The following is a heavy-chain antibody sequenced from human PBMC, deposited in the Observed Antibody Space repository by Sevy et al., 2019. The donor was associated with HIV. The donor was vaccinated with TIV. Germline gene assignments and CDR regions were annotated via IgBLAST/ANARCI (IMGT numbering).Heavy chain of an antibody. Sequence: ASVKVSCKASGYTFTSYGISWVRQAPGQGLEWMGWISAYNGNTNYAQKLQGRVTMTTDTSTSTAYMELRSLRSDDTAVYYCARRRYAADLGINWFDPWGQGTLVTVSS. V-gene: IGHV1-18*01. CDR1: GYTFTSYG. CDR3: ARRRYAADLGINWFDP. CDR2: ISAYNGNT. J-gene: IGHJ5*02. D-gene: IGHD2-2*01.